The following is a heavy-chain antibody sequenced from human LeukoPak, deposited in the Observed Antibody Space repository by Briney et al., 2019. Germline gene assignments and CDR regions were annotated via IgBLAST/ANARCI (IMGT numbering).Heavy chain of an antibody. D-gene: IGHD1-26*01. CDR1: GFTFSSYD. Sequence: GGSLRLSCAASGFTFSSYDMSCVRQAPGKGLEWVSAISGSGGRTYSADSVKGRFTISRDNSKNTLYLQMNSLRAEDTAVYYCAKEGSGSYGDYWGQGTLVTVSS. CDR3: AKEGSGSYGDY. CDR2: ISGSGGRT. V-gene: IGHV3-23*01. J-gene: IGHJ4*02.